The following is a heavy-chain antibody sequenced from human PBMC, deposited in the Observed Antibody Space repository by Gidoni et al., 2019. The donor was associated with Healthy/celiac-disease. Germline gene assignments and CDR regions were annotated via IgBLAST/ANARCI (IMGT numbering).Heavy chain of an antibody. J-gene: IGHJ4*02. CDR2: IKRKTDGGKT. V-gene: IGHV3-15*01. Sequence: EVQLVESGGGLVKPGGSLRLSCAASGFTFSNAWMSLVRKAPGKGLGWVGRIKRKTDGGKTDYAAPVKGRFTISRDDSKNTLYLQMNSLKTEDTAVYYCTTVRYSYGQSGFYFDYWGQGTLVTVSS. CDR3: TTVRYSYGQSGFYFDY. CDR1: GFTFSNAW. D-gene: IGHD5-18*01.